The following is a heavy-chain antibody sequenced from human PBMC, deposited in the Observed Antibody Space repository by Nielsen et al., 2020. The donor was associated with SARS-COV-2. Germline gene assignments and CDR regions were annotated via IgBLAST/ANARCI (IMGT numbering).Heavy chain of an antibody. Sequence: GESLKISCAASGFTFSSYAMHWVRQAPGKGLEWVAVISYDGSNKYYADSVKGRSTISRDNSKNTLYLQMNSLRAEDTAVYYCARDLGPRTNDAFDIWGQGTMVTVSS. CDR1: GFTFSSYA. CDR3: ARDLGPRTNDAFDI. CDR2: ISYDGSNK. J-gene: IGHJ3*02. V-gene: IGHV3-30*04. D-gene: IGHD1-1*01.